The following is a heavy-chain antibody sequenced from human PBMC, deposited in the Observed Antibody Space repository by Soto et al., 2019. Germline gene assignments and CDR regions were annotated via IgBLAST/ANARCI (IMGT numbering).Heavy chain of an antibody. V-gene: IGHV1-46*01. CDR3: ARDSGIIAAAGTFGY. D-gene: IGHD6-13*01. Sequence: ASVKVSCKASGYTLTSYYMHWVRQAPGQGLEWMGIINPSGGSTSYAQKFQGRVTMTRDTSTSTVYMELSSLRSEDTAVYYCARDSGIIAAAGTFGYWGQGTLVTVSS. CDR2: INPSGGST. CDR1: GYTLTSYY. J-gene: IGHJ4*02.